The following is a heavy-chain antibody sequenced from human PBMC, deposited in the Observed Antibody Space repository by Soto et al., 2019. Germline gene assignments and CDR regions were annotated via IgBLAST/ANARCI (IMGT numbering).Heavy chain of an antibody. Sequence: SETLSLTCTVSGGSISSGGYYWSWIRQHPGKGLEWIGYIYYSGSTYYNPSLKSRVTISVDTSKDQFSLKLSSVTAADTAVYYCARQGQWLEERNFDYWGQGTLVTVSS. CDR3: ARQGQWLEERNFDY. CDR1: GGSISSGGYY. D-gene: IGHD6-19*01. CDR2: IYYSGST. J-gene: IGHJ4*02. V-gene: IGHV4-31*03.